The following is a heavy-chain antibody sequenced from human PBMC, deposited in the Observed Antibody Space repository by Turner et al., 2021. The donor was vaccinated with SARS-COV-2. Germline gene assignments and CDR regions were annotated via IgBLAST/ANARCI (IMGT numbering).Heavy chain of an antibody. D-gene: IGHD3-9*01. J-gene: IGHJ6*02. Sequence: EVQLVETGGGLIQPGGSLRLSCAASGFGVSSNSMNWVRQAPGKGLEWSSVIYSGGSTYYADSVKGRFTISRDSSKNTLYLQMNSLRAEDTAVYYCARDLNYYGMDVWGQGTTVTVSS. CDR1: GFGVSSNS. V-gene: IGHV3-53*02. CDR3: ARDLNYYGMDV. CDR2: IYSGGST.